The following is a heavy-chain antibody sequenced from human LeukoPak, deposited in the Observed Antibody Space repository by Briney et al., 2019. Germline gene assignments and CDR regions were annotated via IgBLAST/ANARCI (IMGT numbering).Heavy chain of an antibody. Sequence: PGGSLRLSCAASGFTFSSYWMTWVRQAPGKGLEWVSTISGNGGSTYYAGSVKGRFAISKDISKSTLYLAMNSLTGEDTAIYFCATRGNYYGYFDSWGQGTLVTVSS. D-gene: IGHD5-18*01. CDR1: GFTFSSYW. CDR3: ATRGNYYGYFDS. V-gene: IGHV3-23*01. J-gene: IGHJ4*02. CDR2: ISGNGGST.